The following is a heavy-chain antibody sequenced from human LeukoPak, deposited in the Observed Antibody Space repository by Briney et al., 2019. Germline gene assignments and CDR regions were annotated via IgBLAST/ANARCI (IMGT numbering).Heavy chain of an antibody. D-gene: IGHD3-22*01. Sequence: GASVTVSCKASGGTFSSYAISWVRQAPGQGLEWMGGIIPIFGTANYAQKFQGRVTITADESTSTAYMELSSLRSEDTAVYYCARENYYDGSGSPSASAPVDHWGQGTLVTVSS. V-gene: IGHV1-69*13. J-gene: IGHJ4*02. CDR2: IIPIFGTA. CDR3: ARENYYDGSGSPSASAPVDH. CDR1: GGTFSSYA.